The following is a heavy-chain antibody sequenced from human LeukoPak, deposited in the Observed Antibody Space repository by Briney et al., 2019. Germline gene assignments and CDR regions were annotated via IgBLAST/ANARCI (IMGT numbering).Heavy chain of an antibody. CDR1: GYIFTSYY. D-gene: IGHD6-13*01. J-gene: IGHJ5*02. Sequence: GASVKLSCTASGYIFTSYYIHWVRQAPGQGLEWMGVINPSDGSTNYAQKFQGRVTMTRDTSTSTVYMELSSLRSEDTAVYYCARDLRSYSSSLKSWFDPWGQG. CDR3: ARDLRSYSSSLKSWFDP. CDR2: INPSDGST. V-gene: IGHV1-46*01.